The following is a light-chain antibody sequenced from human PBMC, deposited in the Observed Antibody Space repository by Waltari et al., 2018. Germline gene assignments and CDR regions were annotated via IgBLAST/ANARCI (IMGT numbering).Light chain of an antibody. V-gene: IGLV2-14*03. CDR1: RRDVGAYNF. J-gene: IGLJ3*02. Sequence: QSALTQPASVSGSPGQSSTIPCTGTRRDVGAYNFVHWYQQHPGKAPKLMIYDVTNRPSEVSDRFSGSKSGNTASLTISGLQAEDEADYYCSSYTTSTTLVFGGGTKLTVL. CDR2: DVT. CDR3: SSYTTSTTLV.